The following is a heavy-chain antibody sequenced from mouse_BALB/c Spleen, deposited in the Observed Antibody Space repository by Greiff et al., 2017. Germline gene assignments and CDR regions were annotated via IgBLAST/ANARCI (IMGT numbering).Heavy chain of an antibody. D-gene: IGHD2-4*01. CDR2: ISSGSSTI. V-gene: IGHV5-17*02. Sequence: EVQRVESGGGLVQPGGSRKLSCAASGFTFSSFGMHWVRQAPEKGLEWVAYISSGSSTIYYADTVKGRFTISRDNPKNTLFLQMTSLRSEDTAMYYCARMGLRYAMDYWGQGTSVTVSS. CDR3: ARMGLRYAMDY. J-gene: IGHJ4*01. CDR1: GFTFSSFG.